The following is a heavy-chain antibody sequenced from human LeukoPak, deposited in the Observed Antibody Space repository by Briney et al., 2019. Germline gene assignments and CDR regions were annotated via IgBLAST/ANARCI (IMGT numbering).Heavy chain of an antibody. CDR1: GFTFRSYA. V-gene: IGHV3-23*01. Sequence: PGGSLRLSCAASGFTFRSYAMTWVRQAPGRGLEWVSASTGSGGTTYYADSVMGRFTISRDNSKNTLYLQMNSLRAEDTAVYYCAKLQSDGLRTYYGMDVWGQGTTVTVSS. D-gene: IGHD4-17*01. CDR2: STGSGGTT. J-gene: IGHJ6*02. CDR3: AKLQSDGLRTYYGMDV.